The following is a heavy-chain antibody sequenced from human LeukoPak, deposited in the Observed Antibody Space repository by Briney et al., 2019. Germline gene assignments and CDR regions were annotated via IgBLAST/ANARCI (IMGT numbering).Heavy chain of an antibody. D-gene: IGHD6-19*01. CDR1: GGTFSSYA. V-gene: IGHV1-69*13. CDR3: ARDIGDGIHRYSSGWHPGGNYFDY. J-gene: IGHJ4*02. CDR2: IIPIFGTA. Sequence: SVKVSCKASGGTFSSYAISWVRQAPGQGLEWMGGIIPIFGTANYAQKFQGRITITADESTSTAYMELSSLRSEDTAVYYCARDIGDGIHRYSSGWHPGGNYFDYWGQGTLVTVSS.